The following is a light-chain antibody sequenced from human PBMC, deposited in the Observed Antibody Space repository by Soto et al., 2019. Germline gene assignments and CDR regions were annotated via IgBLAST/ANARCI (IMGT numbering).Light chain of an antibody. Sequence: DIQMTQSPSSLSASVRDRVTITCQASQDIHIYLNWYRQKPGKAPELLINDASNLETGVPSRFSGSGSGTQFTLTISSLQPEDVATYFCQHYDNLPTFTFRHGTRVDIK. V-gene: IGKV1-33*01. CDR1: QDIHIY. J-gene: IGKJ3*01. CDR2: DAS. CDR3: QHYDNLPTFT.